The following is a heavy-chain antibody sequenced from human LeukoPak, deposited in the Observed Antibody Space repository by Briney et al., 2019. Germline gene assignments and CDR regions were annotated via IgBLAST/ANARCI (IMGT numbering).Heavy chain of an antibody. CDR2: INPSGGST. J-gene: IGHJ4*02. V-gene: IGHV1-46*01. Sequence: ASVKVSCKASGYTFTSYYMHWVRQAPGQGLEWMGIINPSGGSTSYAQKFQGRVTMTRDTSISTAYMELSRLRTDDTAVYYCARVQGYYDPLEYFDYWGQGTLVTVSS. CDR1: GYTFTSYY. CDR3: ARVQGYYDPLEYFDY. D-gene: IGHD3-22*01.